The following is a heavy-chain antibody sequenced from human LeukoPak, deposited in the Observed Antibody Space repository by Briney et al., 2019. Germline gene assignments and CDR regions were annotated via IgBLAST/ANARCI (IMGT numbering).Heavy chain of an antibody. CDR1: GGSFSGYY. D-gene: IGHD4-17*01. J-gene: IGHJ3*02. V-gene: IGHV4-34*01. CDR2: INHSGST. CDR3: ASLHGDYRDANEGAFDI. Sequence: PSETLSLTCAVYGGSFSGYYWSWIRQPPGKGLEWIGEINHSGSTNYNPSLKSRVTISVDTSKNQFSLKLSSVTAADTAVYYCASLHGDYRDANEGAFDIWGQGTMVTVSS.